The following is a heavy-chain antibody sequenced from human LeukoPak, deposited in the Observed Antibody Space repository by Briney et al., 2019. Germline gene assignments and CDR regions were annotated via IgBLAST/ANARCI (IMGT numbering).Heavy chain of an antibody. Sequence: GGCLRRSCAASGFTFRIYAMSWVRHAPGRGRGWVSAISGSGGSTYYAASVKGRFTISRDNSKNTLYLQMNSLRAEDTAVYYCANLMDPAATDNAFDIWGQGTMVTVSS. CDR1: GFTFRIYA. V-gene: IGHV3-23*01. D-gene: IGHD2-2*01. CDR3: ANLMDPAATDNAFDI. J-gene: IGHJ3*02. CDR2: ISGSGGST.